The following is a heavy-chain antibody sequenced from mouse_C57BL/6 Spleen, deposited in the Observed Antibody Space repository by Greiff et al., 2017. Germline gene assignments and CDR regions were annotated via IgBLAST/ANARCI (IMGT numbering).Heavy chain of an antibody. CDR1: GYTFTSYW. CDR3: ARGLYYGSSPGWIAY. V-gene: IGHV1-53*01. J-gene: IGHJ3*01. Sequence: QVQLQQPGTELVKPGASVKLSCKASGYTFTSYWMHWVKQRPGQGLEWIGNINPSNGGTNYNEKFKSKATLTADKSSSTAYMQLSSLTSEDSAVYYGARGLYYGSSPGWIAYWGQGTLVTVSA. D-gene: IGHD1-1*01. CDR2: INPSNGGT.